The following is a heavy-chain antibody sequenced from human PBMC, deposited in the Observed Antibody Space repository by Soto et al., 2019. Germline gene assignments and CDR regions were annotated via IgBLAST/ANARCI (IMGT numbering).Heavy chain of an antibody. Sequence: SETLSLTCTVSGGSLSSSSYYWGWIRQPPGKGLEWIGSIYYSGSTYYNPSLKSRVTISVDTSKNQFSLKLSSVTAADTAVYYCERVGYSYGTLLYYYGMDVWGQATAGPVS. CDR3: ERVGYSYGTLLYYYGMDV. D-gene: IGHD5-18*01. J-gene: IGHJ6*02. CDR1: GGSLSSSSYY. CDR2: IYYSGST. V-gene: IGHV4-39*01.